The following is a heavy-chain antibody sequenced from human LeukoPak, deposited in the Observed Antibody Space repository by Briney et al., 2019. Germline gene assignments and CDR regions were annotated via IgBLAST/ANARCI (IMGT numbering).Heavy chain of an antibody. Sequence: SETLSLTCTVSGGSISSYYWSWIRQPPGKGLEWIGYIYYSGRTNYNPSLKSRVTISVDTSKNQFSLKLTSVTAADTAVYYCARHPELYFFDYWGQGTLVTVSS. D-gene: IGHD3-10*01. J-gene: IGHJ4*02. CDR1: GGSISSYY. V-gene: IGHV4-59*08. CDR3: ARHPELYFFDY. CDR2: IYYSGRT.